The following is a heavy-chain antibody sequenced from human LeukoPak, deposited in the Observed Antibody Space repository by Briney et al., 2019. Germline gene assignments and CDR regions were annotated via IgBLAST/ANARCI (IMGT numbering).Heavy chain of an antibody. Sequence: SQTLSLTCTVSGGSISSGGYYWSWIRQHPGKGLEWIGYIYYSGSTYYNPSLKSRVTISVDTSKNQFSLKLSSVTAADTAVYYCARFVGGSGYPIDYWGQGTLSPSPQ. CDR1: GGSISSGGYY. J-gene: IGHJ4*02. CDR3: ARFVGGSGYPIDY. CDR2: IYYSGST. V-gene: IGHV4-31*03. D-gene: IGHD3-22*01.